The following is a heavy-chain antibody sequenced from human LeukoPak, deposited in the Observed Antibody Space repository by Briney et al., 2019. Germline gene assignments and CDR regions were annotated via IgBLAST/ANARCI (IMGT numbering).Heavy chain of an antibody. D-gene: IGHD3-22*01. CDR2: IWHDGSYK. J-gene: IGHJ4*02. V-gene: IGHV3-33*08. CDR1: GFTFSSYE. CDR3: ARDSDYYDSSAYSFRGGLHYDF. Sequence: GGSLRLSCAASGFTFSSYEMNWVRQAPGKGLEWVAVIWHDGSYKYYVDSVKGRFTISRDNSKNTVYLQMNSLRAEDTAVYSCARDSDYYDSSAYSFRGGLHYDFWGQGTLVTVSS.